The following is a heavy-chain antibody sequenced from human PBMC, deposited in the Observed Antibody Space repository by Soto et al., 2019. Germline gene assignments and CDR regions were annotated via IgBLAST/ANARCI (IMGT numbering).Heavy chain of an antibody. Sequence: PGGSLRLSCAASGCTFSSYAMSCVRQAPGKGLEWVSAISGSGGSTYYADSVKGRFTISRDNSKNTLYLQMNSLRAEDTAVYYCAKDLAAALPYYFDYWGQGTLVTVSS. D-gene: IGHD6-13*01. J-gene: IGHJ4*02. V-gene: IGHV3-23*01. CDR3: AKDLAAALPYYFDY. CDR1: GCTFSSYA. CDR2: ISGSGGST.